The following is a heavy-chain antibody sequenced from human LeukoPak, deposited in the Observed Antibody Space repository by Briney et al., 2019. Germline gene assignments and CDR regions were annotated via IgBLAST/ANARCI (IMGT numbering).Heavy chain of an antibody. Sequence: ASVKVSCKASGYTFTGYYMHWVRQAPGQGLEWMGWISAYNGNTNYAQKLQGRVTMTTDTSTSTAYMELRSLRSDDTAVYYCARAIAALELVPFDYWGQGTLVTVSS. D-gene: IGHD6-13*01. CDR3: ARAIAALELVPFDY. CDR2: ISAYNGNT. CDR1: GYTFTGYY. V-gene: IGHV1-18*04. J-gene: IGHJ4*02.